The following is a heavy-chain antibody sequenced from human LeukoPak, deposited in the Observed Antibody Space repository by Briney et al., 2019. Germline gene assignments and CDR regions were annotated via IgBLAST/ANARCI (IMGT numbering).Heavy chain of an antibody. CDR1: GFTFSSYA. V-gene: IGHV3-30-3*01. J-gene: IGHJ3*02. D-gene: IGHD4-23*01. CDR3: AREGMGYGGKHLNAFDI. Sequence: SGGSLRLSCAASGFTFSSYAMHWVRQAPGKGLEWVAVISYDGSNKYYADSVKGRFTISRDNSKNTLYLQMNSLRAEDTAVYYCAREGMGYGGKHLNAFDIWGQGTMVTVSS. CDR2: ISYDGSNK.